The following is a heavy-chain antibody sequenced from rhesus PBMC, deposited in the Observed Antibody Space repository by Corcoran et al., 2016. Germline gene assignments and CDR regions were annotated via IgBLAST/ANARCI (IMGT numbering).Heavy chain of an antibody. CDR2: IYGSGGGT. Sequence: QVQLQESGPGRVKPSETLSLTCAVSGGSIRADYSWSWIRQPPGQGLEWIRYIYGSGGGTNYKPSLKNRVTISIDTSKNQFSLKLSSVTAADTAVYYCASIVGATLGLSDYWGQGVLVTVSS. V-gene: IGHV4-106*01. J-gene: IGHJ4*01. D-gene: IGHD1-44*02. CDR1: GGSIRADYS. CDR3: ASIVGATLGLSDY.